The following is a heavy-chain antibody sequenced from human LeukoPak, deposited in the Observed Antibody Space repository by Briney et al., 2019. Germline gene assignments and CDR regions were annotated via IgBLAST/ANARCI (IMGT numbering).Heavy chain of an antibody. J-gene: IGHJ4*02. Sequence: PSETLSLTCTVSGGSISSSSYYWGWIRQPPGKGLEWIGSIYYSGSTYYNPSLKSRVTISVDTSKNQFSLKLSSVTAADTAVYYCARDSHGYSYGPYYFDYWGQGTLVTVSS. CDR1: GGSISSSSYY. D-gene: IGHD5-18*01. CDR3: ARDSHGYSYGPYYFDY. V-gene: IGHV4-39*07. CDR2: IYYSGST.